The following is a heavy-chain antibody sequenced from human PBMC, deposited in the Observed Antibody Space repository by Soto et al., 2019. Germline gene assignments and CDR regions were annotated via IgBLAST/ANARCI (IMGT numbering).Heavy chain of an antibody. J-gene: IGHJ6*02. CDR3: ARVDVLCDGGRCYGVPLDV. D-gene: IGHD2-15*01. V-gene: IGHV3-66*01. Sequence: EVHLVESGGGLVQPGGSLRLSCAASGFTVSSKYMSWVRQAPGKGLEWVSLIQGGGPTYYADSVKGRFTISRDTSENTLHLQMDSLRAEDTAVYYCARVDVLCDGGRCYGVPLDVWGQGTTVTVSS. CDR2: IQGGGPT. CDR1: GFTVSSKY.